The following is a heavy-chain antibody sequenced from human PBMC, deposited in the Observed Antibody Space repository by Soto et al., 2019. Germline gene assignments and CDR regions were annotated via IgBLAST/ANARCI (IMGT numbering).Heavy chain of an antibody. CDR1: GFTVSSYA. CDR2: ISGSGDST. V-gene: IGHV3-23*01. Sequence: PGGSLRLSCAASGFTVSSYAVSWVRQAPGKGLEWVSAISGSGDSTYYADSVKGRFTISRDNTKNTLYLHMNSLRAEDTAVYYCARAIGCSSSSCYVNLDYWGQGTQVTVSS. D-gene: IGHD2-2*01. CDR3: ARAIGCSSSSCYVNLDY. J-gene: IGHJ4*02.